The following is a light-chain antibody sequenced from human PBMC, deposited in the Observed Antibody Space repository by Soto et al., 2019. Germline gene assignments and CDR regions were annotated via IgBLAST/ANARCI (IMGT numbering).Light chain of an antibody. CDR1: QSVSDN. V-gene: IGKV3-15*01. CDR3: QQYNNWPLT. Sequence: EIVMTQSPATLSVSPGERATLSCRASQSVSDNLAWYHQKPGQAPRLLIYGASIRATGIPARFXXXGSXTXXXXXXXXXQSEDFAVYYCQQYNNWPLTFGGGTKVEIK. CDR2: GAS. J-gene: IGKJ4*01.